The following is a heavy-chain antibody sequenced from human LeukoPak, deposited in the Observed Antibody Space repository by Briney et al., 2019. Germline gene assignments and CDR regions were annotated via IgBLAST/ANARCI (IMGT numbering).Heavy chain of an antibody. Sequence: TGGSLRVSCAASGFCVSSIYMSWVRQAPGKGLVWVSRITGDGSSTTYADSVKGRFTISRDNAKDTLYLQMNSLRAEDTAVYFCARVGSSGWLGRDNWGQRTLVTVSS. J-gene: IGHJ4*02. CDR2: ITGDGSST. D-gene: IGHD6-19*01. V-gene: IGHV3-74*01. CDR3: ARVGSSGWLGRDN. CDR1: GFCVSSIY.